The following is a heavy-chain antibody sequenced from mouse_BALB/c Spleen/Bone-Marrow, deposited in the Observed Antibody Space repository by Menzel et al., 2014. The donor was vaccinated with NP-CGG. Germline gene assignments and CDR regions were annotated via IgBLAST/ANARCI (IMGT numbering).Heavy chain of an antibody. J-gene: IGHJ3*01. CDR3: ARHAYYDQTEVSFVY. V-gene: IGHV5-9-2*01. CDR2: ISGDGRYT. D-gene: IGHD2-4*01. Sequence: EVKLQESGGGLVKSGGSLKLSCAASGFSFSNYGMSWVRQTPEKRLEWVATISGDGRYTFYSDSVKGRFTISRDNAKNNLYLQLSSLRSEDTAVYYCARHAYYDQTEVSFVYWGQGTLVTVSA. CDR1: GFSFSNYG.